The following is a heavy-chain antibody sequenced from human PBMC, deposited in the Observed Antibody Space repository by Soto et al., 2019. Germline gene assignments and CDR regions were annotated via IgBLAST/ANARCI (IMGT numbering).Heavy chain of an antibody. V-gene: IGHV2-5*02. D-gene: IGHD3-3*01. Sequence: QITLNESGPTVVKPAETLTLTCTFSGFSLTTSGVGVGWIRQSPGKAPEWLALIYWDDDKRYSASLKSTLTIAKDTSKTQVVLTMASVDPADTATYYCAHRILRTVFGLVTTTAIYFDFWCQGTPVVVSS. CDR3: AHRILRTVFGLVTTTAIYFDF. CDR1: GFSLTTSGVG. J-gene: IGHJ4*02. CDR2: IYWDDDK.